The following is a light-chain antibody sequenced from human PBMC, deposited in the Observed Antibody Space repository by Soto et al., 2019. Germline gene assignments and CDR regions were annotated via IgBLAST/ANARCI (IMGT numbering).Light chain of an antibody. CDR3: LQDYNYPYT. CDR1: QGIRND. CDR2: AAS. J-gene: IGKJ2*01. Sequence: AIQMTQSPSSLSASVGDRVTITCRASQGIRNDLGWYQQKPGKAPKLLIYAASSLQSGVPSRFSGSGSGTDFTRTISSLQPDDFATYYCLQDYNYPYTFGQGTKLEIK. V-gene: IGKV1-6*01.